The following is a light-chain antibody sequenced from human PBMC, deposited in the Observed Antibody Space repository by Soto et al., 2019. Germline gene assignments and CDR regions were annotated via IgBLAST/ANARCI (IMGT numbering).Light chain of an antibody. V-gene: IGKV3-20*01. CDR2: GAS. Sequence: EIVLTQSPGTLSLSPGERATLSCRASQSVNSNYLAWYQQKAGQAPRLLIYGASSRASGIPDRFSGGGSGTDFSLTISRLEPEDVAVYYCHQYGTPPQTFGGGSRVEIK. CDR1: QSVNSNY. CDR3: HQYGTPPQT. J-gene: IGKJ4*01.